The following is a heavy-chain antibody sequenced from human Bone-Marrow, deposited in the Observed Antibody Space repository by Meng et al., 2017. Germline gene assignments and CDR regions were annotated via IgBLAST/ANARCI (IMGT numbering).Heavy chain of an antibody. Sequence: GSLRLSCAVYGGSFSGYYWSWIRQPPGKGLEWIGEINHSGSTNYNPSLKSRVTISVDTSKNQFSLKLSSVTAADTAVYYCARDPRLLHGAYFDYWGQGTLVTVSS. CDR3: ARDPRLLHGAYFDY. CDR2: INHSGST. CDR1: GGSFSGYY. J-gene: IGHJ4*02. D-gene: IGHD2-21*02. V-gene: IGHV4-34*01.